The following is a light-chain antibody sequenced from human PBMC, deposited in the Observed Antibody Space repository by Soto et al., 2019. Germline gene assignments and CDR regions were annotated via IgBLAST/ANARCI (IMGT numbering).Light chain of an antibody. CDR1: SSNIGSNT. Sequence: QSVLTQPPSASGTPGQRVTISCSGSSSNIGSNTVNWYQQLPGTAPKLLIYSYNQRPSGVPDRFSGSKSGTSASLAISGLQSEDEADYYCAAWDDSLNGVVFGGGPKLTVL. CDR3: AAWDDSLNGVV. J-gene: IGLJ2*01. CDR2: SYN. V-gene: IGLV1-44*01.